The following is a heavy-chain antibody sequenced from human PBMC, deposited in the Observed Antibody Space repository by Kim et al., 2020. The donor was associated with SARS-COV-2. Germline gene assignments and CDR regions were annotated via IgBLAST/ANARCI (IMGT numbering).Heavy chain of an antibody. V-gene: IGHV4-39*01. Sequence: YYTPSLKSRVTISVDTSKNQFSLKLSSVTAADTAVYYCARLYYYYGMDVWGQGTTVTVSS. J-gene: IGHJ6*02. CDR3: ARLYYYYGMDV.